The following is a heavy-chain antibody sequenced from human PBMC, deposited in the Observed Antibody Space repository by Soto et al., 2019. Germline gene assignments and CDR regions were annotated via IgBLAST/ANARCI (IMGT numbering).Heavy chain of an antibody. D-gene: IGHD3-10*01. Sequence: EVQLVESGGGLIQPGGSLKLSWAALGFTFGNNYLSGVRQAPGKGLEWVPLIFGTGTTKYADSVKGRSTVSRDNAKNTRYLQMNSLRAEDTAVYYCAKDGRGSGSHYNSFGYWGQGTLVTVSS. J-gene: IGHJ4*02. CDR2: IFGTGTT. V-gene: IGHV3-53*01. CDR1: GFTFGNNY. CDR3: AKDGRGSGSHYNSFGY.